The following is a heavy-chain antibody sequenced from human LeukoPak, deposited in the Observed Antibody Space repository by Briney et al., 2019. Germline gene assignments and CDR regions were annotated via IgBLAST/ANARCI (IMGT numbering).Heavy chain of an antibody. CDR2: ISSSGTIK. D-gene: IGHD1-14*01. J-gene: IGHJ6*03. CDR1: GFTFSSYE. Sequence: GGSLRLSCAASGFTFSSYEMNWVRQAPGKGLEWVSYISSSGTIKYYADSVKGRFTISRDNAKNSLYLQMDSLRAEDTAIYYCVRDKAGTTPYYYYSMDVWGKGTTVTVSS. V-gene: IGHV3-48*03. CDR3: VRDKAGTTPYYYYSMDV.